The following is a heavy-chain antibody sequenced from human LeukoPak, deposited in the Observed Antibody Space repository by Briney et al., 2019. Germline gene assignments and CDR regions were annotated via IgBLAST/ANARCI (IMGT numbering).Heavy chain of an antibody. CDR1: GGSISSSSYY. D-gene: IGHD1-1*01. CDR2: IYYSGST. CDR3: ARDAWNDVLFDY. V-gene: IGHV4-39*07. J-gene: IGHJ4*02. Sequence: SETLSLTCTVSGGSISSSSYYWGWIRQPPGKGLEWIGSIYYSGSTYYNPSLKSRVTISVDTSKNQFSLKLSSVTAADTAVYYCARDAWNDVLFDYWGQGTLVTVSS.